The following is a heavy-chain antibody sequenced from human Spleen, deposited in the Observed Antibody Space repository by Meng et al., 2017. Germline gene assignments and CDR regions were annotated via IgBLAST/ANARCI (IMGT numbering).Heavy chain of an antibody. D-gene: IGHD6-19*01. CDR3: TRDPGIAGARDAFDI. CDR2: IRSKAYGGTT. Sequence: GESLKISCAASGITVSTNYMSWVRQAPGKGLEWVGFIRSKAYGGTTEYAASVKGRFTISRDDSKSIAYLQMNSLNTEDTAVYYCTRDPGIAGARDAFDIWGQGTMVTVSS. J-gene: IGHJ3*02. V-gene: IGHV3-49*04. CDR1: GITVSTNY.